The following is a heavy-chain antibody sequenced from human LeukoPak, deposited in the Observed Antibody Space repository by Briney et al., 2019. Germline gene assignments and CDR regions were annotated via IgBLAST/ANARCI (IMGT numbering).Heavy chain of an antibody. CDR2: IIPIFGTA. Sequence: SVKVSCKASGGTFSSYAISWVRQAPGRGLEWMGGIIPIFGTANYAQKFQGRVTITTDESTSTAYMELSSLRSEDTAVYYCARAGSSWYVGWFDPWGQGTLVTVSS. V-gene: IGHV1-69*05. CDR1: GGTFSSYA. D-gene: IGHD6-13*01. J-gene: IGHJ5*02. CDR3: ARAGSSWYVGWFDP.